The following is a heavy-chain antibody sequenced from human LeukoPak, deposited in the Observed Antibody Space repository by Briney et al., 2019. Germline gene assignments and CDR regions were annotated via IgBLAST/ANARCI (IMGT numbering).Heavy chain of an antibody. CDR1: GFTFSDYH. V-gene: IGHV3-11*01. Sequence: PGGSLRLSCAPSGFTFSDYHMSWIRLAPGKGLEWVAYISTSGNTMYYADSVKGRFVISRDNADHSLYLQMNSLKVEDSAMYYCARDPLQSRGGNWFFDLWGRGTLVTVSS. CDR3: ARDPLQSRGGNWFFDL. J-gene: IGHJ2*01. D-gene: IGHD6-19*01. CDR2: ISTSGNTM.